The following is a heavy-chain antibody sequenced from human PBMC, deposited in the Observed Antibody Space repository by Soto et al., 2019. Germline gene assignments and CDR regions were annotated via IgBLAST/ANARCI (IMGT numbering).Heavy chain of an antibody. Sequence: AGGSLRLSCAASGFTFSSYDMHWVRQVPGKGLEWVAVTSYDGNKKYYGDSVKGRFTISRDNSKNTLYLQMNSLRTEDTAVYYCAKSQRIKVWPNYDMDVWGQGTTVTVSS. CDR3: AKSQRIKVWPNYDMDV. CDR1: GFTFSSYD. V-gene: IGHV3-30*18. D-gene: IGHD5-18*01. CDR2: TSYDGNKK. J-gene: IGHJ6*02.